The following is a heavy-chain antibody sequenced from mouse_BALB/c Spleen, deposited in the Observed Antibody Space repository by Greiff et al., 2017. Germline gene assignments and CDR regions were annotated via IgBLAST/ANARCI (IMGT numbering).Heavy chain of an antibody. CDR3: ARSELGYYAMDY. CDR1: GYTFTSYT. D-gene: IGHD4-1*01. Sequence: QVQLQQSGAELARPGASVKMSCKASGYTFTSYTMHWVKQRPGQGLEWIGYINPSSGYTKYNQKFKDKATLTADKSSSTAYMQLSSLTSEDSAVYYCARSELGYYAMDYWGQGTSVTVSS. V-gene: IGHV1-4*01. CDR2: INPSSGYT. J-gene: IGHJ4*01.